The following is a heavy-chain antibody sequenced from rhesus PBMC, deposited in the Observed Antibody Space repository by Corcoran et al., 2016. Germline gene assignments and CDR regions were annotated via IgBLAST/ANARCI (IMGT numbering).Heavy chain of an antibody. V-gene: IGHV4-122*02. D-gene: IGHD1-1*01. CDR2: ITYVGGT. Sequence: QVQLQESGPGLVKPSETLSLTCAVSGGSISSGYYYWSWIRQPPGKGLEWIGYITYVGGTIYHPSLMGHVTIARYTSNNQFSLKLSSVTAADTAVYYCARDPQHQLFFTFDYWGQGVLVTVSS. CDR1: GGSISSGYYY. CDR3: ARDPQHQLFFTFDY. J-gene: IGHJ4*01.